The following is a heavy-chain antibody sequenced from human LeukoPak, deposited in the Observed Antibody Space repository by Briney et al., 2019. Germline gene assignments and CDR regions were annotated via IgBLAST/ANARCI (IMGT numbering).Heavy chain of an antibody. V-gene: IGHV3-21*04. Sequence: GGSLRLSCAASGFTFSNYSMNWVRQAPGKGLEWVSSISSSSSYIYYADSVKGRFIISRDNTGNSLYLQMNSLRADDTALYYCARWMSGSNWGFDHWGQGTLVTVSS. J-gene: IGHJ4*02. CDR3: ARWMSGSNWGFDH. D-gene: IGHD5-24*01. CDR2: ISSSSSYI. CDR1: GFTFSNYS.